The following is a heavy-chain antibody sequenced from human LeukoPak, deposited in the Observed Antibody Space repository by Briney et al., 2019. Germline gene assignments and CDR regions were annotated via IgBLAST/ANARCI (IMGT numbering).Heavy chain of an antibody. D-gene: IGHD3-3*01. CDR2: IIPIFGTA. Sequence: GASVKVSCKASGGTFSSYAISWVRQAPGQGREWMGGIIPIFGTANYAQKFQGRVTITTDELTTTSYMELSSLTAEDMAVYYCAAGGAYEFRDDYWGQGTLVTVSS. J-gene: IGHJ4*02. CDR3: AAGGAYEFRDDY. V-gene: IGHV1-69*05. CDR1: GGTFSSYA.